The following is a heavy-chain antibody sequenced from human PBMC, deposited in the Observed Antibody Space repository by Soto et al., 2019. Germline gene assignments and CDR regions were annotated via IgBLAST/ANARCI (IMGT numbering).Heavy chain of an antibody. CDR3: AKDLTLPSSFDY. D-gene: IGHD2-2*01. J-gene: IGHJ4*02. V-gene: IGHV3-23*01. CDR1: GFTFSSYA. Sequence: GGSLRLSCGASGFTFSSYAMSWVRQAPGKGLEWVSAISGSGGSTYYADSVKGRFTISRDNSKNTLYLQMNSLRAEDTAVSYCAKDLTLPSSFDYWGQGTLVTVSS. CDR2: ISGSGGST.